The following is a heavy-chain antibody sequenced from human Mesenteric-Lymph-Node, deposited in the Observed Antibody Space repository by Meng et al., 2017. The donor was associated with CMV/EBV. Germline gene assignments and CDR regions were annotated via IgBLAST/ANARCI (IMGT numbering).Heavy chain of an antibody. CDR1: GGSFSDYY. Sequence: SETLSLTCAVYGGSFSDYYWSWIRQSPGKGLEWIGEINHSGATKYNPSLKSRVTISVDTSKNQFSLKLSSVTAADTAVYYCARDKDSRVVPGGSNWFDPWGQGTLVTVSS. J-gene: IGHJ5*02. CDR3: ARDKDSRVVPGGSNWFDP. CDR2: INHSGAT. D-gene: IGHD2-21*01. V-gene: IGHV4-34*01.